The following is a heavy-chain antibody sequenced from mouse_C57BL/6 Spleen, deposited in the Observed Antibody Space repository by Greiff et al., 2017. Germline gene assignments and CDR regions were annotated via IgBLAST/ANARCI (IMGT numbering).Heavy chain of an antibody. CDR1: GFNIKDDY. J-gene: IGHJ3*01. CDR2: IDPENGDT. V-gene: IGHV14-4*01. Sequence: EVKLMESGAELVRPGASVKLSCTASGFNIKDDYMHWVKQRPEQGLEWIGWIDPENGDTEYASKFQGKAPITADTSSNTAYLQLSSLTSEDTAVYYCTIGSSSWFAYWGQGTLVTVSA. CDR3: TIGSSSWFAY. D-gene: IGHD1-1*01.